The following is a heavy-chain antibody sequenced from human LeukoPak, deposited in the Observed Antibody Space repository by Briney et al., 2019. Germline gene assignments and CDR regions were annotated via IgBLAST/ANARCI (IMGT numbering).Heavy chain of an antibody. V-gene: IGHV7-4-1*02. CDR3: ARDYSDSSSWYVAAFDI. CDR2: INTNTGNP. J-gene: IGHJ4*02. D-gene: IGHD6-13*01. Sequence: ASVKVSCKASGYTFTSYAMNWVRQAPGQGLEWMGWINTNTGNPTYAQGFTGRFVFSLDTSVSTAYLQISSLKAEDTAVYYCARDYSDSSSWYVAAFDIWGQGTLVTVSS. CDR1: GYTFTSYA.